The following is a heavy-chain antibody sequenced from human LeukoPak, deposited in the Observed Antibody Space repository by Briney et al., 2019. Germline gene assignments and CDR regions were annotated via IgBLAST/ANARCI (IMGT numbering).Heavy chain of an antibody. V-gene: IGHV3-23*01. Sequence: GGSLRLSCAASGFSLSSSGMHWVRQAPGKGLEWVPAISGSGGSTYYADSVKGRFTISRDNSKNTLYLQMNSLRAEDTAVYYCARDVGYSGYGWWGQGTLVTVSS. D-gene: IGHD5-12*01. CDR3: ARDVGYSGYGW. CDR1: GFSLSSSG. J-gene: IGHJ4*02. CDR2: ISGSGGST.